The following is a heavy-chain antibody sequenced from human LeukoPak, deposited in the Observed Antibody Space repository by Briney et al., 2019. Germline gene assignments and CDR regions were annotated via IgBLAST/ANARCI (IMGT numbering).Heavy chain of an antibody. J-gene: IGHJ4*02. CDR1: GGSFSGYY. CDR2: INHSGST. V-gene: IGHV4-34*01. CDR3: ARYARGYSGYAGY. D-gene: IGHD5-12*01. Sequence: PSETLSLTCAVYGGSFSGYYWSWIRQPPGKGLEWIGEINHSGSTNHNPSLKSRVTISVDTSKNQFSLKLSSVTAADTAVYYCARYARGYSGYAGYWGQGTLVTVSS.